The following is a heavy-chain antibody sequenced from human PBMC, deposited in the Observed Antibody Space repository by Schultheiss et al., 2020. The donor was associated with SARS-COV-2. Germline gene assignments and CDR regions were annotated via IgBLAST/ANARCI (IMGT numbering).Heavy chain of an antibody. Sequence: GGSLRLSCAASGFTFSSYGMHWVRQAPGKGLEWVAVISYDGGDKDYADSVKGRFTISRDNSKNTLYLQMNSLRAEDTAVYYCAKVGQLERYFDPWGQGTLVTVSS. CDR1: GFTFSSYG. V-gene: IGHV3-30*18. J-gene: IGHJ5*02. D-gene: IGHD1-1*01. CDR2: ISYDGGDK. CDR3: AKVGQLERYFDP.